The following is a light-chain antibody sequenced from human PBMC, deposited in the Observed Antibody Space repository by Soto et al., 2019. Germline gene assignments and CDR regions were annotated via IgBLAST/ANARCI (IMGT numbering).Light chain of an antibody. CDR2: DVS. V-gene: IGKV1-5*01. Sequence: DIRMTQSPSTLSASVGDSVTITCRASQKVSPWLAWYQQKAGKAPKLLIYDVSSLKRGVPSRFSGSGSGTEFTLTISSLQSDDFATDYCQQYDSYWWTFGQGTKVEFK. CDR3: QQYDSYWWT. J-gene: IGKJ1*01. CDR1: QKVSPW.